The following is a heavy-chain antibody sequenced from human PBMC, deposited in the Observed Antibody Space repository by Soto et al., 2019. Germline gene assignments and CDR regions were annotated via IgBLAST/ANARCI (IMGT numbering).Heavy chain of an antibody. Sequence: EVQLLESGGGLVQPGGSLRLSCAASGFTFSSYGMNWVRQTPGKGLEWVSVISGSGGSTAYADSVKVRFTISRDNSKNTLYLQMNSLRAEDTAVYHCAKAGLYSGDDFYDASDIWGQGTMVTVSP. D-gene: IGHD5-12*01. CDR3: AKAGLYSGDDFYDASDI. J-gene: IGHJ3*02. CDR2: ISGSGGST. V-gene: IGHV3-23*01. CDR1: GFTFSSYG.